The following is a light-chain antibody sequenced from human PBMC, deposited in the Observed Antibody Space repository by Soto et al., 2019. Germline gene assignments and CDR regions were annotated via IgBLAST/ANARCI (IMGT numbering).Light chain of an antibody. CDR2: DVT. CDR1: SSDVGGYEF. J-gene: IGLJ2*01. Sequence: QSVLTQPASVSGSPGQSITISCTGTSSDVGGYEFVSWYQQRPGKAPKLVIYDVTYRPSGVSDRFSGSKSGNTVSLTISGLQAEDEADYYCSSYTTTIVIFGGGTKLTVL. V-gene: IGLV2-14*01. CDR3: SSYTTTIVI.